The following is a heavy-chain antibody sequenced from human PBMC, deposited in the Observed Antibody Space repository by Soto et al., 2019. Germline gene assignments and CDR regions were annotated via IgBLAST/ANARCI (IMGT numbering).Heavy chain of an antibody. J-gene: IGHJ6*03. V-gene: IGHV1-18*01. CDR3: ARRGLWFGASHYMDV. D-gene: IGHD3-10*01. CDR1: GYSFTSYG. CDR2: ISAHNGDT. Sequence: ASVKVSCKASGYSFTSYGITWVRQAPGQGLEWMGWISAHNGDTNYAQKLQDRVTMTTDTSTSTAYMEVRSLRSDDTAVYFCARRGLWFGASHYMDVWGKGTTVTVSS.